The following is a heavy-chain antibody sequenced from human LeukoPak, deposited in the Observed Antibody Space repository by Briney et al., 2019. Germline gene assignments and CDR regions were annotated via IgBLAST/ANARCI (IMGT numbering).Heavy chain of an antibody. Sequence: PSETLSLTCTVSGGSVSSGSYYWTWIRQPPGKGLEWIGYISYSGSTYFNPSLKSRVTISVDTSKNQFSLNLSSVTAADTAVYYCARGYSSSWASDAFDIWGQGTMVTVSS. CDR1: GGSVSSGSYY. D-gene: IGHD6-13*01. J-gene: IGHJ3*02. V-gene: IGHV4-61*01. CDR3: ARGYSSSWASDAFDI. CDR2: ISYSGST.